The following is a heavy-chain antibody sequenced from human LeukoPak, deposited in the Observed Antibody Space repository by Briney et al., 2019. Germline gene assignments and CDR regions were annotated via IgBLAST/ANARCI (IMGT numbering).Heavy chain of an antibody. V-gene: IGHV3-33*03. CDR2: IWSDGLNK. CDR3: VSFYETY. Sequence: GGSLRLSCAASGFTFSNYAILWVRQAPGKGLEWVAVIWSDGLNKYYADSVKGRFTISKDNAKNTVYLQMNSLRAEDTAVYYCVSFYETYWGRGTLVTVSS. D-gene: IGHD2/OR15-2a*01. J-gene: IGHJ4*02. CDR1: GFTFSNYA.